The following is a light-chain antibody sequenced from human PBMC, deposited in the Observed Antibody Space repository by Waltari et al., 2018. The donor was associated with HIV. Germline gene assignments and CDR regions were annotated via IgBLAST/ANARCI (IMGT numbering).Light chain of an antibody. J-gene: IGKJ4*01. Sequence: EVMMTQSPATLSVSPGESLIIPCRANQGVDTNVAWYQQKSGRPPRLLSYGASTRATGVPVRFSAGGSGTDFTLAISSLQSDDFAVYFCQQYHFWPLTFGGGTRAEIK. CDR1: QGVDTN. V-gene: IGKV3-15*01. CDR2: GAS. CDR3: QQYHFWPLT.